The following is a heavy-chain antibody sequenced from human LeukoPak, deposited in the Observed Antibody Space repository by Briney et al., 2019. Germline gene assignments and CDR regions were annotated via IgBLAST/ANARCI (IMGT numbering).Heavy chain of an antibody. V-gene: IGHV3-20*04. Sequence: RSGGSLSLSCAASGFTFDDYGMNWVRQAPGKGLEWVSGINWNGGSTAYADSVRGRFTISRDKAKNSLYLQMNSLRVEDTALYYCARGWIQVWSNWFDPWGQGTLVTVSS. CDR2: INWNGGST. CDR1: GFTFDDYG. CDR3: ARGWIQVWSNWFDP. J-gene: IGHJ5*02. D-gene: IGHD5-18*01.